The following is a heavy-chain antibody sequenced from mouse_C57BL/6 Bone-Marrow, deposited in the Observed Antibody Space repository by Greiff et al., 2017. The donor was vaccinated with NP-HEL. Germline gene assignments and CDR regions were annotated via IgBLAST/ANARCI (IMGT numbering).Heavy chain of an antibody. Sequence: EVQLKQSGAELVRPGASVKLSCTASGFNIKDYYMHWVKQRPEQGLEWIGRIDPEDGDTEYAPKFQGKATMTADTSSNTAYLQLSSRTSEDTAVYYCTTVVATKYFDVWGTGTTVTVSS. CDR2: IDPEDGDT. V-gene: IGHV14-1*01. J-gene: IGHJ1*03. CDR3: TTVVATKYFDV. CDR1: GFNIKDYY. D-gene: IGHD1-1*01.